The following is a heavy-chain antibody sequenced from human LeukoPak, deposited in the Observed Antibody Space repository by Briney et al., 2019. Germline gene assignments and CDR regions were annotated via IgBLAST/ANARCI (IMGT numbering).Heavy chain of an antibody. CDR2: IYYSGST. CDR3: ARDHLGRTDAFDI. J-gene: IGHJ3*02. V-gene: IGHV4-59*01. Sequence: PSETLSLTCTVSGGSISSYYWSWIRQPPGKGLEWIGYIYYSGSTNYNPSLKSRVTISVDTSKNQFSLKLSSVTAADTAVYYCARDHLGRTDAFDIWGQGTMVTVSS. D-gene: IGHD1-26*01. CDR1: GGSISSYY.